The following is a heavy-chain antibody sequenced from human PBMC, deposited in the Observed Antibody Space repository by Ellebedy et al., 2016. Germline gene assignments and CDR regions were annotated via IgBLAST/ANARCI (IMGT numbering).Heavy chain of an antibody. Sequence: SETLSLXXVVYGASFSGYSWTWIRQPPGRGLEWLGEIDQSGITNYNPSLKRRVTISIDRSKNQFSLKLSSVTAADTALYYCARGPPITMVRRLVGMDVWGQGTTVTVSS. CDR1: GASFSGYS. V-gene: IGHV4-34*01. CDR3: ARGPPITMVRRLVGMDV. CDR2: IDQSGIT. D-gene: IGHD3-10*01. J-gene: IGHJ6*02.